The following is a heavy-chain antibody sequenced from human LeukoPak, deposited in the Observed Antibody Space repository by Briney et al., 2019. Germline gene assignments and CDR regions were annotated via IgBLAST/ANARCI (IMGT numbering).Heavy chain of an antibody. V-gene: IGHV1-69-2*01. J-gene: IGHJ5*02. CDR3: ATVDGDTPHVRPFDP. D-gene: IGHD5-18*01. CDR2: VDPEDGKT. Sequence: ASVKVSCKASGYTFTDYYMQWVQQAPGKGLEWMGRVDPEDGKTIYAENFQGRLTITADTSTDTVYMELSSLRSEDTAVYYCATVDGDTPHVRPFDPWGQGTLVTASS. CDR1: GYTFTDYY.